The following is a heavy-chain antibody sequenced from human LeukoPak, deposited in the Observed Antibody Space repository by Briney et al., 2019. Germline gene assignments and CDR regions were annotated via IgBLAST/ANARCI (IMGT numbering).Heavy chain of an antibody. CDR3: ASVRGYSNGWYASGFDP. CDR2: IYYSGST. J-gene: IGHJ5*02. Sequence: SETLSLTCTVSGGSISSSSYYWGWIRQPPGKGPEWIGSIYYSGSTNYNPSLKSRVTISLDTSKNQFSLKLRSVTAADTAVYYCASVRGYSNGWYASGFDPWGQGTLVTVSS. CDR1: GGSISSSSYY. D-gene: IGHD6-19*01. V-gene: IGHV4-39*07.